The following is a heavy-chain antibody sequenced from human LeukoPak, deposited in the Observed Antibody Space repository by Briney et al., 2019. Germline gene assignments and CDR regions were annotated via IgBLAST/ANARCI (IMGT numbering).Heavy chain of an antibody. V-gene: IGHV6-1*01. CDR1: GDSVSSNSAA. J-gene: IGHJ3*02. Sequence: SQTLSLTCAISGDSVSSNSAAWNWIRQSPSRGLEWLGRTYYRSKWLTGYAVYVQNRITIDADTAKNQISLQLDSVTPEDTAVYYCTRADCSSICGYDGPFDIWGRGTTVTVSS. CDR2: TYYRSKWLT. D-gene: IGHD2-21*01. CDR3: TRADCSSICGYDGPFDI.